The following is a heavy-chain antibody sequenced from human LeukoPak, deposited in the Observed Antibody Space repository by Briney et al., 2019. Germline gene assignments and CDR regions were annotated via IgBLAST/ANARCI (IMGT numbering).Heavy chain of an antibody. CDR2: ITGSSRST. CDR1: GFTFSSYA. J-gene: IGHJ4*02. V-gene: IGHV3-23*01. Sequence: GGSLRLSCAASGFTFSSYAMSWVRQAPGKGLELVSTITGSSRSTYYADSVRGRFTISRGNSKNTLYLQMNSLTAEDTAVYYCAKDTPLTAYSPGWSGNSFDSWGQGTLVTVSS. CDR3: AKDTPLTAYSPGWSGNSFDS. D-gene: IGHD6-19*01.